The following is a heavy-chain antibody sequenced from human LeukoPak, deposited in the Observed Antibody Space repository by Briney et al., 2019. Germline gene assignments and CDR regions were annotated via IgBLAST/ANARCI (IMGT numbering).Heavy chain of an antibody. V-gene: IGHV3-30-3*02. CDR1: GFAFSAFA. J-gene: IGHJ4*02. Sequence: SGGSLRLSCAASGFAFSAFAMHWVRQAPGKGLEWVAVISYDGSNKYYADSVKGRFTISRDNSKNTLYLQMNSLRDEDTAVYYCAKTGERDYWGRGTLVTVSS. CDR2: ISYDGSNK. CDR3: AKTGERDY. D-gene: IGHD7-27*01.